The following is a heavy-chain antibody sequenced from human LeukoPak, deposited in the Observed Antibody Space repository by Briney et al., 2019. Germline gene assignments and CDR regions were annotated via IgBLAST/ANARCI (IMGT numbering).Heavy chain of an antibody. Sequence: PGGSLRLSCAASGFTFRSFAMTWVRQAPGKGLEWVSGVSGSGGSTYYADSVKGRFTISRDNSKNTLYLQMHSLRAEDSALYYCSKARGGGRDLFDYWGQGTLVTVSS. V-gene: IGHV3-23*01. D-gene: IGHD6-25*01. CDR3: SKARGGGRDLFDY. CDR2: VSGSGGST. CDR1: GFTFRSFA. J-gene: IGHJ4*02.